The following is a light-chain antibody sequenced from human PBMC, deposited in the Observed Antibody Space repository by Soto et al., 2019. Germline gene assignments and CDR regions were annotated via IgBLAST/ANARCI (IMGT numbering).Light chain of an antibody. CDR1: QSVSSSY. J-gene: IGKJ3*01. CDR2: GVS. V-gene: IGKV3-20*01. CDR3: QQFGTSSLVT. Sequence: EIVLTQSPVTLSLSPGERATLSCRASQSVSSSYLAWYQQKPGQAPRLLISGVSSRATGIPDRFSGSGSGTDFILTISRVEPEDFAVYYCQQFGTSSLVTFGPGTKVDIK.